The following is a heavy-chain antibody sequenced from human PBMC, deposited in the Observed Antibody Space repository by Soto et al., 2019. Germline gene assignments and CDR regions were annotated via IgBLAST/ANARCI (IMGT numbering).Heavy chain of an antibody. D-gene: IGHD6-13*01. J-gene: IGHJ6*02. CDR1: GGSFSGYC. Sequence: SETLSLTCAVYGGSFSGYCWSWIRQPPGKGLEWIGEINHSGSTNYNPSLKSRVTISVDTSKNQFSLKLSSVTAADTAVYYCARGYSSSWYYYYYGMDVWGQGTTVTVSS. CDR3: ARGYSSSWYYYYYGMDV. CDR2: INHSGST. V-gene: IGHV4-34*01.